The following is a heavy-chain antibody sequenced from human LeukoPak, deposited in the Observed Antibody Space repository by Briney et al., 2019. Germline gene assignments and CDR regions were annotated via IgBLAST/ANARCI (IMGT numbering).Heavy chain of an antibody. D-gene: IGHD3-22*01. V-gene: IGHV3-21*01. CDR1: GFTFSSYA. CDR2: ISRGSDHI. J-gene: IGHJ4*02. Sequence: TEGSLRLSCAASGFTFSSYAMDWVRQAPGKGLESVSSISRGSDHIFYADSMKGRFTISRDNAKNSLYLQMNSLGAEDTAVYYCARPYDTRGYFPDYWGQGTLVTVSS. CDR3: ARPYDTRGYFPDY.